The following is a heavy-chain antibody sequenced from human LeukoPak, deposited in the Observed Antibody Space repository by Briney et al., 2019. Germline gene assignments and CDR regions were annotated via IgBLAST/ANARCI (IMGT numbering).Heavy chain of an antibody. CDR2: ISVHNGNT. CDR1: GYTFINYN. CDR3: ARDVSEGFGERVIDAFDI. V-gene: IGHV1-18*01. J-gene: IGHJ3*02. D-gene: IGHD3-10*01. Sequence: GAPVKVSCKASGYTFINYNIAWVRQAPGQGLEWMGWISVHNGNTYYAQKIQGRVAVTTDRSTTTAYMELRGLRSDDTAVYFCARDVSEGFGERVIDAFDIWGQGTVVTVSS.